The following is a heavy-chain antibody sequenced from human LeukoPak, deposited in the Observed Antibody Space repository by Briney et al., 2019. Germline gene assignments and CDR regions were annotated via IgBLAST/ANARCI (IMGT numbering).Heavy chain of an antibody. J-gene: IGHJ4*02. D-gene: IGHD4-11*01. CDR1: GFTFSSYE. CDR2: ISSSGSTI. CDR3: ARDSRQQLFDY. V-gene: IGHV3-48*03. Sequence: GGSLRLSCAASGFTFSSYEMNWVRQAPGKGLEWVSYISSSGSTIYYADSVKGRFTVSRDNAKSSLYLQMNGLRAEDTAVYYCARDSRQQLFDYWGQGTLVTVSS.